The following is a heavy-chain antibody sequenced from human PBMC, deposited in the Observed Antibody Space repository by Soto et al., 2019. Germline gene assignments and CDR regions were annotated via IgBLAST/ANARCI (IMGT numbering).Heavy chain of an antibody. D-gene: IGHD6-19*01. CDR2: IYYSGST. CDR3: VKCSGWYESPDLFDY. V-gene: IGHV4-39*01. J-gene: IGHJ4*02. CDR1: GGSISSSSYY. Sequence: SETLSLTCTVSGGSISSSSYYWGWIRQPPGKGLEWIGSIYYSGSTYYNPSLKSRVTISVDTSKNQFSLKLSSVTAADTAVYYCVKCSGWYESPDLFDYWGQGTLVTLSS.